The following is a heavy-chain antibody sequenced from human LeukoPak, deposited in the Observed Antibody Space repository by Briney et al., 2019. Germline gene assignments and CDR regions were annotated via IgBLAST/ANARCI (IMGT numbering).Heavy chain of an antibody. V-gene: IGHV4-61*02. D-gene: IGHD3-10*01. CDR1: GDSISSSSYY. CDR3: ARNRWFGESFYMDV. CDR2: IFTSGST. Sequence: SETLSLTCSVSGDSISSSSYYWGWIRQPAGKGLEWIGRIFTSGSTNYNPSLKSRVTMSVDTSKKQFSLKVSSVTAADTAVYYCARNRWFGESFYMDVWGKGTTVTISS. J-gene: IGHJ6*03.